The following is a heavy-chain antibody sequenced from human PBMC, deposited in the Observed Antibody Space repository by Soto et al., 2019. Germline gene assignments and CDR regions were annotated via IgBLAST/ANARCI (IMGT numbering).Heavy chain of an antibody. V-gene: IGHV3-30*18. CDR2: ISYDGSNK. Sequence: GGSLRLSCAASGFTFSSYGMHWVRQAPGKGLEWVAVISYDGSNKYYADSVKGRFTISRDNSKNTLYLQMNSLRAEDTAVYYCAKDIRRRGPYYYYGMDVWGQGTTVTVSS. D-gene: IGHD2-21*01. CDR3: AKDIRRRGPYYYYGMDV. CDR1: GFTFSSYG. J-gene: IGHJ6*02.